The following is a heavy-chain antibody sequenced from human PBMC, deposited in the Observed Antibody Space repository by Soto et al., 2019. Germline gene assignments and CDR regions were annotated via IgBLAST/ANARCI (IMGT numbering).Heavy chain of an antibody. CDR3: AKDHVLLWFGELFTFDY. Sequence: GGSLRLSCAASGFTFSSYAMSWVRQAPGKGLEWVSAISGSGGSTYYADSVKGRFTISRDNSKNTLYLQMNSLRAEDTAVYYCAKDHVLLWFGELFTFDYWGQGTLVNVSS. V-gene: IGHV3-23*01. CDR1: GFTFSSYA. CDR2: ISGSGGST. J-gene: IGHJ4*02. D-gene: IGHD3-10*01.